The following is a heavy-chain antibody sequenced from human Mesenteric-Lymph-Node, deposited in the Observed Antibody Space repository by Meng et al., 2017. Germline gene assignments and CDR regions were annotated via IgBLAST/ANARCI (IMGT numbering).Heavy chain of an antibody. J-gene: IGHJ4*02. Sequence: GESLKISCEASGFTFSNFAMSWVRQAPGKGLEWVSGITDSGNTYYADSVRGRFTFSRDNSKNTLYLQMNSLRAEDTATYYCAKEAATGGVPLFGYWGQGTLVTVSS. V-gene: IGHV3-23*01. D-gene: IGHD2-8*02. CDR3: AKEAATGGVPLFGY. CDR2: ITDSGNT. CDR1: GFTFSNFA.